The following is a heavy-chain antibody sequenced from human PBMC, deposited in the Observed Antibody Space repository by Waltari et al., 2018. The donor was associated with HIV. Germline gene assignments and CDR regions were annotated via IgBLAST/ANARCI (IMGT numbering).Heavy chain of an antibody. Sequence: QQQLQESGPGLVKPSETLSLTCTVSGSSISSSSSYRAWLRQSPGTGLEWIGRLFHSGSTYYSPSLRSRATISGDMSANRFSLKLTSVTATDTAVYFCARHCLQKGWLPQLKYYYGMDVWGQGTTVIVSS. CDR3: ARHCLQKGWLPQLKYYYGMDV. CDR1: GSSISSSSSY. D-gene: IGHD1-1*01. V-gene: IGHV4-39*01. CDR2: LFHSGST. J-gene: IGHJ6*02.